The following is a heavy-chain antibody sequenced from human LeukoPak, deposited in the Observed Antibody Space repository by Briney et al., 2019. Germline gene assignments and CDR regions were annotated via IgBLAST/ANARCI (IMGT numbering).Heavy chain of an antibody. D-gene: IGHD4-17*01. CDR3: AKDPPDYGDYVGY. J-gene: IGHJ4*02. V-gene: IGHV3-23*01. CDR2: ISGSGGST. Sequence: GESLKISCKGSGYSFTSYWIGWVRQAPGKGLEWVSAISGSGGSTYYADSVKGRFTISRDNSKNTLYLQMNSLRAEDTAVYYCAKDPPDYGDYVGYWGQGTLVTVSS. CDR1: GYSFTSYW.